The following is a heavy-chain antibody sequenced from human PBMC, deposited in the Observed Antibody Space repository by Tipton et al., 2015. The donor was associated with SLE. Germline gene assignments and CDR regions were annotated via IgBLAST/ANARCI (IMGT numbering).Heavy chain of an antibody. D-gene: IGHD2-21*01. V-gene: IGHV4-61*01. Sequence: TLSLTCTVSGGSVSSTTYYWSWIRQPPGKGLEWIGYNYYSGSTNYNPSLKSRVTISVDTSMNQFSLKLSSVTAADTAVYYCARGAVLIQDNSWFDPWGQGTLVTVSS. J-gene: IGHJ5*02. CDR1: GGSVSSTTYY. CDR2: NYYSGST. CDR3: ARGAVLIQDNSWFDP.